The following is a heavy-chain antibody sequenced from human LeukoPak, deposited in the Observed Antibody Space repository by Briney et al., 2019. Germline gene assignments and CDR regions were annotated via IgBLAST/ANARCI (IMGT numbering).Heavy chain of an antibody. V-gene: IGHV3-48*03. Sequence: GGSLRLSCAASGFAFSNYEMNWVRQAPGKGLECVSYISSSGSIIDYTDSVKGRFTISRDNAKNSLFLQMNSLTAEDTAVYYCVRASSGWTPFDYWGQGTLVTVSS. CDR2: ISSSGSII. CDR1: GFAFSNYE. D-gene: IGHD6-19*01. J-gene: IGHJ4*02. CDR3: VRASSGWTPFDY.